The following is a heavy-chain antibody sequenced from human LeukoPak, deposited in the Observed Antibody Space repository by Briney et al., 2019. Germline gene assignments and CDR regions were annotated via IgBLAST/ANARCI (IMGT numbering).Heavy chain of an antibody. CDR2: INPNSGGT. V-gene: IGHV1-2*06. CDR1: GYTFTGYY. D-gene: IGHD5-18*01. CDR3: ARGSLRSLDTAMAPVGY. J-gene: IGHJ4*02. Sequence: ASVKVSCKASGYTFTGYYMHWVRQAPGQGLEWMGRINPNSGGTNYAQKFQGRVTMTRDASISTAYMELSRLRSDDTAVYYCARGSLRSLDTAMAPVGYWGQGTLVTVSS.